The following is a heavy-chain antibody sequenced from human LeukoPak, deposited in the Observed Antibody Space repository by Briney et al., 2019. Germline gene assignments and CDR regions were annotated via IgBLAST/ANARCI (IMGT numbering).Heavy chain of an antibody. CDR2: IYYTGST. J-gene: IGHJ4*02. D-gene: IGHD4-23*01. CDR1: GVSISTYY. V-gene: IGHV4-59*08. CDR3: ARSYYGGSHQYYFDY. Sequence: KPSETLSLTCTVSGVSISTYYWSWIRQPPGKGLEWIGYIYYTGSTNYNPSLESRVTISVDTSKNQFSLKLSSVTAADTAVYYCARSYYGGSHQYYFDYWGQGTLVTVSS.